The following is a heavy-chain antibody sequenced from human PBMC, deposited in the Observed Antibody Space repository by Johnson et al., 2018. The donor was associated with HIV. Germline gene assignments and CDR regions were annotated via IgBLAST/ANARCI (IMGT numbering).Heavy chain of an antibody. V-gene: IGHV3-7*05. CDR2: IKEDGRVK. J-gene: IGHJ3*02. CDR1: GFTFSTSW. CDR3: ARGKGAAAGLDAFDI. Sequence: MLLVESGGGLVQPGGSLRLSCAGSGFTFSTSWMNWVRQAPGKGLEWVANIKEDGRVKQFVDSVKGRFTISRDNAKNSVYLQMNSLRVEDTALYYCARGKGAAAGLDAFDIWGQGSMVTFSS. D-gene: IGHD6-13*01.